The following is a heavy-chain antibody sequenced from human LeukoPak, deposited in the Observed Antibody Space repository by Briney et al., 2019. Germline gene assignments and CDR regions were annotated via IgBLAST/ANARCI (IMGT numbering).Heavy chain of an antibody. CDR1: GFTFSSYE. J-gene: IGHJ4*02. CDR2: IYIGGST. V-gene: IGHV3-66*01. D-gene: IGHD3-10*01. CDR3: AKGGLYFASGSYLDY. Sequence: GGSLRLSCAVSGFTFSSYEMNWVRQAPGKGLEWVSIIYIGGSTYYADSVKGRFTISRDNSKNTLYLQMNSLRAEDTAIYYCAKGGLYFASGSYLDYWGQGTLVTVPS.